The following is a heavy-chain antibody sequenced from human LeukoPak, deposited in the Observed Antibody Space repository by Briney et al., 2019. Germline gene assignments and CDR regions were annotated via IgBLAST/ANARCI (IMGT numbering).Heavy chain of an antibody. CDR1: GGSFSGYY. CDR2: INHSGST. V-gene: IGHV4-34*01. D-gene: IGHD3-9*01. Sequence: SETLSLTCAVYGGSFSGYYWSWIRQPPGKGLEWIGEINHSGSTNYNPSLKSRVTISVDTSKNQFSLKLSSVTAADTAVYYCARVGYYDILTGYYPYGMDVWGQGTTVTVSS. CDR3: ARVGYYDILTGYYPYGMDV. J-gene: IGHJ6*02.